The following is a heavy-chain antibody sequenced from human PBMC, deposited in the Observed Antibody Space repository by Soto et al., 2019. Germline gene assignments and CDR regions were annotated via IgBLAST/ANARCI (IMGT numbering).Heavy chain of an antibody. V-gene: IGHV1-18*01. J-gene: IGHJ4*02. CDR1: GYIFINYG. CDR3: ARTVSGYDLTIDY. Sequence: ASVKVSCKASGYIFINYGISWMRQAPGQGLEWMGWISPYNSNTHYAQSLLGRVTVTRDTSTSTAYMELRSLRSDDTAVYYCARTVSGYDLTIDYWGQGTLVTVSS. CDR2: ISPYNSNT. D-gene: IGHD5-12*01.